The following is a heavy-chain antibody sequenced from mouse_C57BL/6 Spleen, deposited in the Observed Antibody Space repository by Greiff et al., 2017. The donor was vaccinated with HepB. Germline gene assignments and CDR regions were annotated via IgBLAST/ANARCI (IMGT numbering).Heavy chain of an antibody. Sequence: QVQLQQSGAELVRPGASVTLSCKASGYTFTDYEMHWVKQTPVHGLEWIGAIDPETGGTAYNQKFKGKAILTADKSSSTAYMELRSLTSEDSAVYYCTRDGLRQWFAMDYWGQGTSVTVSS. V-gene: IGHV1-15*01. J-gene: IGHJ4*01. CDR1: GYTFTDYE. CDR2: IDPETGGT. D-gene: IGHD2-4*01. CDR3: TRDGLRQWFAMDY.